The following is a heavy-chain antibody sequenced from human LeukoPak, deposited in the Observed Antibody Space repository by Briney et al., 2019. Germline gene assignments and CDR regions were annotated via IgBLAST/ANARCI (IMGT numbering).Heavy chain of an antibody. CDR1: GGSISSYY. V-gene: IGHV4-59*01. CDR2: IYYSGST. J-gene: IGHJ3*02. Sequence: PSETLSLTCTVSGGSISSYYWSWIRQPPGKGLEWIGYIYYSGSTNYNPSPKSRVTISVDTSKNQFSLKLSSVTAADTAVYYCARASLRYDYVWGSGGAFDIWGQGTMVTVSS. CDR3: ARASLRYDYVWGSGGAFDI. D-gene: IGHD3-16*01.